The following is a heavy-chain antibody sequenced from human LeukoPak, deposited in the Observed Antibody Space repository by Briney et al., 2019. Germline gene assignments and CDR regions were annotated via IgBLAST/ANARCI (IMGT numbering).Heavy chain of an antibody. Sequence: SETLSLTCAVYGGSFSGYYWSWIRQPPGKGLEWIGEINHSGSTNYNPSLKSRVTISVDTSKNQFSLKLSSVTAADTAVYYCARRRSGPHRRDFDYWGQGTLVTVSS. CDR2: INHSGST. D-gene: IGHD2-15*01. CDR3: ARRRSGPHRRDFDY. CDR1: GGSFSGYY. J-gene: IGHJ4*02. V-gene: IGHV4-34*01.